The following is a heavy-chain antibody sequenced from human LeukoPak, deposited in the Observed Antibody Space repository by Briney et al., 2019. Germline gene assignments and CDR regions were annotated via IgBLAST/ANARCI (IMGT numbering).Heavy chain of an antibody. V-gene: IGHV1-46*01. Sequence: ASVKVSCKASGYTFTSYYMHWVRQAPGQGLEWMGIINPSGGSTSYAQKFQGRVTMTRDTSTSTVYMELSSLRSEDTAVYYCESRLHGNYYGSGSYPYYFDSWGQGTLVTVSS. J-gene: IGHJ4*02. CDR1: GYTFTSYY. CDR3: ESRLHGNYYGSGSYPYYFDS. CDR2: INPSGGST. D-gene: IGHD3-10*01.